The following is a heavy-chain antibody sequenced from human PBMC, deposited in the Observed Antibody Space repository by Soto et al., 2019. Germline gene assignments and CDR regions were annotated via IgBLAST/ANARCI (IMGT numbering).Heavy chain of an antibody. Sequence: QVQLEESGGGVVQPGGSLRLSCAASGFIFSTYAMYWVRQTPGKGLEWVAVISYDGNSNFYTDSVKGRFTISRDNSRNTLYLQMNNLRTEDTALYFCARDSVPLAGTSWAGNRLDPWGQGTLVTVSS. CDR1: GFIFSTYA. CDR3: ARDSVPLAGTSWAGNRLDP. J-gene: IGHJ5*02. CDR2: ISYDGNSN. D-gene: IGHD6-13*01. V-gene: IGHV3-30-3*01.